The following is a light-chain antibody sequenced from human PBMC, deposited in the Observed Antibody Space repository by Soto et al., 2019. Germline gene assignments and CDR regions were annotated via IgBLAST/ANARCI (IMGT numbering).Light chain of an antibody. V-gene: IGKV3-20*01. J-gene: IGKJ1*01. CDR1: QSVRNNY. CDR3: QQYGSSGT. Sequence: EIVLTQSPGTLSLSPGERATLSCRASQSVRNNYLAWYQQKPGQAPSLLIYGASNRAIGIPDRFSGSGSGTDFTLTISRLEPEEVAGYYCQQYGSSGTFCQGTKLEI. CDR2: GAS.